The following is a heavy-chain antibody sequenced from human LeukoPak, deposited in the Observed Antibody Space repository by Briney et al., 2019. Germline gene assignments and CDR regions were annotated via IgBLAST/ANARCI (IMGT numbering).Heavy chain of an antibody. J-gene: IGHJ5*02. Sequence: ASVKVSCKASGYTFTSYGISWVRQAPGQGLEWMGWISAYNGNTNYAQKLQGRVTMTTDTSTSTAYMELRSLRSDDTAVYYCAREDHSSGWYWPWFDPWGQGTLVTVSS. CDR1: GYTFTSYG. CDR2: ISAYNGNT. CDR3: AREDHSSGWYWPWFDP. D-gene: IGHD6-19*01. V-gene: IGHV1-18*01.